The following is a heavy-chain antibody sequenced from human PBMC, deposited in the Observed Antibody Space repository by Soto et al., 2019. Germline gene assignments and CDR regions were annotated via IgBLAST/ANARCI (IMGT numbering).Heavy chain of an antibody. CDR1: GFTFSSYA. V-gene: IGHV3-23*01. D-gene: IGHD3-22*01. J-gene: IGHJ4*02. Sequence: GGSLRLSCAASGFTFSSYAMSWVRQAPGKGLEWVSAISGSGGSTYYADSVKGRFTISRDNSKNTLYLQMNSLRAEDTAVYYCAKDYQDYYDSSPLRPFDYWGQGTLVTVSS. CDR3: AKDYQDYYDSSPLRPFDY. CDR2: ISGSGGST.